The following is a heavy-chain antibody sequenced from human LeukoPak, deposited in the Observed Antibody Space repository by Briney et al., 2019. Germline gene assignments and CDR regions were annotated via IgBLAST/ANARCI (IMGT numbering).Heavy chain of an antibody. J-gene: IGHJ5*02. V-gene: IGHV4-59*08. D-gene: IGHD5-24*01. Sequence: SETLSLTCTVSGGSISGYHWNWIRQSPGKGLEWIANIFYTGNADYNPSLKSRVTISVDTPKNQISLILTSVTAADTAVYYCTRDGSSRSLATWGQGTLVTVSS. CDR2: IFYTGNA. CDR3: TRDGSSRSLAT. CDR1: GGSISGYH.